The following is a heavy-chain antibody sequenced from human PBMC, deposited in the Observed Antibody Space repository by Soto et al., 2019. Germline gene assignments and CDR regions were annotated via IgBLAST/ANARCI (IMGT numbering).Heavy chain of an antibody. CDR3: ARAPPYYDYVWGSYYFDY. J-gene: IGHJ4*02. CDR1: GFTFSSYA. D-gene: IGHD3-16*01. V-gene: IGHV3-30-3*01. CDR2: ISYDGSNK. Sequence: GGSQRLSCAASGFTFSSYAMHWVRQAPGKGLEWVAVISYDGSNKYYADSVKGRFTISRDNSKNTLYLQMNSLRAEDTAVYYCARAPPYYDYVWGSYYFDYWGQGTLVTVSS.